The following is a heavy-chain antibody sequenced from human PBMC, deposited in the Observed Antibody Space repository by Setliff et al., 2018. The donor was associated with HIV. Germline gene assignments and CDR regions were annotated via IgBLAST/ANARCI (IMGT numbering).Heavy chain of an antibody. CDR1: GGTFSSFG. J-gene: IGHJ6*04. CDR2: IIPVFGKV. Sequence: SVKVSCKASGGTFSSFGINWIRQAPGRGLEWMGGIIPVFGKVEYAQRFQGRVKITADESTSTAYMEMSSLRSEDMAIYYCARSDSGWPHYQYHHMDVWGKGTTVTVSS. CDR3: ARSDSGWPHYQYHHMDV. V-gene: IGHV1-69*13. D-gene: IGHD6-19*01.